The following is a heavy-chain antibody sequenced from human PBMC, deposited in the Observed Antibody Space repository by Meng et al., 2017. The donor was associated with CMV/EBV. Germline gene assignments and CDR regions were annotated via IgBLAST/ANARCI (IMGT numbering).Heavy chain of an antibody. V-gene: IGHV3-7*01. CDR1: GFTFSSYW. CDR2: IKQDGSEK. D-gene: IGHD2-2*01. J-gene: IGHJ6*02. CDR3: ARGDVPAPPFPYYYGMDV. Sequence: GESLKISCAASGFTFSSYWMSWVRQAPGMGLEWVANIKQDGSEKYYVDSVKGRFTISRDNAKNSLYLQMNSLRAEDTAVYYCARGDVPAPPFPYYYGMDVWGQGTTVTVSS.